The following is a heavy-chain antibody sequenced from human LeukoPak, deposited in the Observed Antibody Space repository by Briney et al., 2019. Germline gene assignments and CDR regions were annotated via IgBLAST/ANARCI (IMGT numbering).Heavy chain of an antibody. CDR1: GFTFSSYA. CDR2: ISGSGGST. J-gene: IGHJ6*02. V-gene: IGHV3-23*01. CDR3: AKFPYYDFWSGYYKVPYYYYGMDV. D-gene: IGHD3-3*01. Sequence: GGSLRLSCAASGFTFSSYAMSWVRQAPGKGLEWVSAISGSGGSTYYADSVKGRFTISRDNSKNTLYLQMNSLRAEDTAVYYCAKFPYYDFWSGYYKVPYYYYGMDVWGRGTTVTVSS.